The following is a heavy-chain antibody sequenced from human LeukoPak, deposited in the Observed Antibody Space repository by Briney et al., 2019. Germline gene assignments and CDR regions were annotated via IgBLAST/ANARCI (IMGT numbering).Heavy chain of an antibody. J-gene: IGHJ5*02. CDR2: IRSKANSYAT. CDR3: TRSAYGDYGTA. CDR1: GFTFSGSA. V-gene: IGHV3-73*01. Sequence: PGGSLRLSCAASGFTFSGSAMHWVRQASGKGLEWVGRIRSKANSYATAYAASVKGRFTISRDDSKNTAYLQMNSMKTEDTAVYYCTRSAYGDYGTAWGQGTLVTVSS. D-gene: IGHD4-17*01.